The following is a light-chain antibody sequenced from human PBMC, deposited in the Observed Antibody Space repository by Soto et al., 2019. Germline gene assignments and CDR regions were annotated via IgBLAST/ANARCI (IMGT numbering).Light chain of an antibody. CDR2: AAS. CDR3: QQSYITPWT. V-gene: IGKV1-39*01. J-gene: IGKJ1*01. CDR1: ARIINY. Sequence: DIRMTQSPSSLSASVGDRVTITCRASARIINYLNWYQQTPGKAPNLLIYAASSLQSGVPSRFSGSGSGTDFTLTISNLQPEDFATYYCQQSYITPWTFGQGTKVDIK.